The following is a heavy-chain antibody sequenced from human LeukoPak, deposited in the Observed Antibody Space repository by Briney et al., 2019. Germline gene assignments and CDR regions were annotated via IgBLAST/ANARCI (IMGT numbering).Heavy chain of an antibody. CDR1: VFTFNTYW. CDR2: ISSDGSFI. J-gene: IGHJ5*02. CDR3: ARGPGSGGGYYVGDA. Sequence: GGSLRLSCAASVFTFNTYWMHWVRHAPWKGQVWVSRISSDGSFINYADSVKGRFTVSRDNAKNTLYLQMNSLRDEDTAIYYCARGPGSGGGYYVGDAWGQGTQVTVSS. D-gene: IGHD1-26*01. V-gene: IGHV3-74*01.